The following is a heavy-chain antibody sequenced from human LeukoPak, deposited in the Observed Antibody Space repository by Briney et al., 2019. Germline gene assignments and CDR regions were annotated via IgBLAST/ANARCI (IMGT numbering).Heavy chain of an antibody. J-gene: IGHJ4*02. CDR3: ARGLGSGSLPNPLDY. CDR1: GFTFSSYD. CDR2: IGTAGDT. D-gene: IGHD6-19*01. Sequence: PGGSLRLSCAASGFTFSSYDMHWVRQATGKGLEWVSAIGTAGDTYYPGSVKGRFTISRENAKNSLYLQMNSLRAGDTAVYYCARGLGSGSLPNPLDYWGQGTLVTVSS. V-gene: IGHV3-13*01.